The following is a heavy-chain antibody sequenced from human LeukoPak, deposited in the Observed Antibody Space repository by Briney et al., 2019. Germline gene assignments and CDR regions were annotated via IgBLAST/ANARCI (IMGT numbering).Heavy chain of an antibody. J-gene: IGHJ3*02. Sequence: GGSLRLSCAASGFTFSSYSMNWVRQAPGKGLEWVSSISSSSSYIYYADSVKGRFTISRDNSKNTLYLQMNSLRAEDTAVYYCAKDVEMATIWAFDIWGQGTMVTVSS. CDR3: AKDVEMATIWAFDI. D-gene: IGHD5-12*01. CDR1: GFTFSSYS. V-gene: IGHV3-21*04. CDR2: ISSSSSYI.